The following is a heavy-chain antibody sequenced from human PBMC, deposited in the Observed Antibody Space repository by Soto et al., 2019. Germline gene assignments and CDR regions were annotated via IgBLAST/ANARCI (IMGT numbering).Heavy chain of an antibody. CDR3: ARGWAPYY. Sequence: QVQLQQWGAGLLKPSETLSLTCAVYGGSFSDFYWSWIRQPPGKGLEWIGEINHSGNTNYNPSLKSRVTISVDTSKNQFSLNLSSVTAADTAVYYCARGWAPYYWGQGTLVTVSS. V-gene: IGHV4-34*01. CDR1: GGSFSDFY. CDR2: INHSGNT. D-gene: IGHD7-27*01. J-gene: IGHJ4*02.